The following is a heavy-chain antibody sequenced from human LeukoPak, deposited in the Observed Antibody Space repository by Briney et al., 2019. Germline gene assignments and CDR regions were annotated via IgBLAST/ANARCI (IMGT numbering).Heavy chain of an antibody. V-gene: IGHV4-34*01. J-gene: IGHJ4*02. CDR3: ARPSGSHLPDFDY. CDR2: INHSGST. D-gene: IGHD1-26*01. CDR1: GGSFSGYY. Sequence: SETLSLTCAVYGGSFSGYYWSWIRQPPGKGLEWIGEINHSGSTNYNPSLKSRVTISVDTSKNQFSLKLSSVTAADTAVYYCARPSGSHLPDFDYWGQGTLVTVSS.